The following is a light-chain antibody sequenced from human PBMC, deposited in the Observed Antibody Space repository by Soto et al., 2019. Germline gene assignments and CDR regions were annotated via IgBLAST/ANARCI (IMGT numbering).Light chain of an antibody. Sequence: NFMLTQPHSVSESPGKTVTISCTLSSGSIASNYVQWYQQRPGSAPTTPIYEDDQRPSGVPDRFSGSIDRSSNSASLTISGLKTEDEADYYCQSYDSSNPVVFGGGTKVTVL. J-gene: IGLJ2*01. V-gene: IGLV6-57*04. CDR1: SGSIASNY. CDR3: QSYDSSNPVV. CDR2: EDD.